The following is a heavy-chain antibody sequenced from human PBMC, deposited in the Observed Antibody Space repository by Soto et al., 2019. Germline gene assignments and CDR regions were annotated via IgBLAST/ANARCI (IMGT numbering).Heavy chain of an antibody. D-gene: IGHD2-21*01. CDR3: ARGLGWRRGPFDC. Sequence: EGKLVESGGGLVQPGGALRLSCAASGFSLSTYSMNWVRQAPGKGLERLSYISSSTKTIFYADSVKGRFTISRDSANNSLYLQMNSLRDEDTAVYFCARGLGWRRGPFDCWGQGTLVAVSP. CDR1: GFSLSTYS. V-gene: IGHV3-48*02. CDR2: ISSSTKTI. J-gene: IGHJ4*02.